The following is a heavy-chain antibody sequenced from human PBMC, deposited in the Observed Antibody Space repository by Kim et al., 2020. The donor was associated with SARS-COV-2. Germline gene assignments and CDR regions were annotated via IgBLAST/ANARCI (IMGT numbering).Heavy chain of an antibody. CDR3: ARRRDYYGSGTYLLDY. V-gene: IGHV4-34*01. J-gene: IGHJ4*02. CDR2: INHSGST. D-gene: IGHD3-10*01. CDR1: GGSFSGYY. Sequence: SETLSLTCAVYGGSFSGYYWSWIRQPPGKGLEWIGEINHSGSTNYNPSLKSRVTISVDTSKNQFSLKLSSVTAADTAVYYCARRRDYYGSGTYLLDYWGQGTLVTVSS.